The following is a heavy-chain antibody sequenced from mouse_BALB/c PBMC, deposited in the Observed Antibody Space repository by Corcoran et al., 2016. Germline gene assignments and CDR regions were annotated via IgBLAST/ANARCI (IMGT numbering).Heavy chain of an antibody. Sequence: QIQLVQSGPELKKPGETVKIYCKASGYTFKNYGMNWVKQAPGKGLKWMGWINTYTGEPTYADDFKGRFAFSLETSASTAYLQINNLKNEDTATYFCARAPLHYYSMDYWGQGTSVTVSS. CDR2: INTYTGEP. CDR3: ARAPLHYYSMDY. CDR1: GYTFKNYG. D-gene: IGHD6-1*01. V-gene: IGHV9-3-1*01. J-gene: IGHJ4*01.